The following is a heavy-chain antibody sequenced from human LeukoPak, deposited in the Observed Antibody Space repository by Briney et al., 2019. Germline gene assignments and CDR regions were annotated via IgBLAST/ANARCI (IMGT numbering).Heavy chain of an antibody. CDR3: AREASFDY. CDR2: IYSGGST. Sequence: GGSLRLSCAASGFTFSSYSMNWVRQAPGKGLEWVSVIYSGGSTYYADSVKGRFTISRDNSKNTLYLQMNSLRAEDTAVYYCAREASFDYWGQGTLVTVSA. V-gene: IGHV3-53*01. J-gene: IGHJ4*02. CDR1: GFTFSSYS.